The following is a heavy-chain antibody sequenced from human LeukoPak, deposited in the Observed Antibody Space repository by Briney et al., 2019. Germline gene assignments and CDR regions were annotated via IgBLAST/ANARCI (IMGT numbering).Heavy chain of an antibody. D-gene: IGHD6-19*01. V-gene: IGHV4-59*01. Sequence: SETLSLTCTVSSGSLTGYYWSWIRQPPGKGLEWIAYVCATGTTNYNPSLKTRATISMDTSKNQLSLTLTSVTAADTAVYYCARVGSGGAWFDFWGQGTLVSVSS. CDR3: ARVGSGGAWFDF. J-gene: IGHJ4*02. CDR2: VCATGTT. CDR1: SGSLTGYY.